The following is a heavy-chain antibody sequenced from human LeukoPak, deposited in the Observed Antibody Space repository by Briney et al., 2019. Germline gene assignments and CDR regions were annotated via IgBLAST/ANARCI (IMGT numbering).Heavy chain of an antibody. D-gene: IGHD3-16*01. CDR3: ATTGGSDYDAFDI. V-gene: IGHV4-59*01. Sequence: SETLSLTCTVSGGSISSYYWSWIRQPPGKGLEWIAYIYYSGSTNYNPSLQSRVTISVDTSKNQFSLKLSSVTAADTAVYYCATTGGSDYDAFDIWGQGTMITVSS. J-gene: IGHJ3*02. CDR2: IYYSGST. CDR1: GGSISSYY.